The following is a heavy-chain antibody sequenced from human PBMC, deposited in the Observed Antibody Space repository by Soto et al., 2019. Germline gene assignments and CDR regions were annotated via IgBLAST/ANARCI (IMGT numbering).Heavy chain of an antibody. CDR2: FDPEDGET. V-gene: IGHV1-24*01. CDR1: GYTLTELS. D-gene: IGHD2-15*01. J-gene: IGHJ4*02. Sequence: GASVKVSCKVSGYTLTELSMHWVRQAPGKGLEWMGGFDPEDGETIYAQKFQGRVTMTEDTSTDTAYMELSSLRSEDTAVYYCATEGYCSGGSCSVLWGQGTLVTVSS. CDR3: ATEGYCSGGSCSVL.